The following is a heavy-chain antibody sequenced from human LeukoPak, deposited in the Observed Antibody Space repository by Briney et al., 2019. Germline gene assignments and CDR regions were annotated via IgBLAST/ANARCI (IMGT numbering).Heavy chain of an antibody. J-gene: IGHJ5*02. Sequence: KTSETLSLTCTVSGGSISSSSYYWSWIRQPPGKGLEWIGYIYYSGSTYYNPSLKSRVTISVDTSKNQFSLKLSSVTAADTAVYYCAGGGLPLRRYWFDPWGQGTLVTVSS. D-gene: IGHD5-12*01. CDR1: GGSISSSSYY. CDR3: AGGGLPLRRYWFDP. V-gene: IGHV4-30-4*01. CDR2: IYYSGST.